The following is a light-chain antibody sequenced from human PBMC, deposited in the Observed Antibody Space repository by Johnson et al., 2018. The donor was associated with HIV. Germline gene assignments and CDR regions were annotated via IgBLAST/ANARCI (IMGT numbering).Light chain of an antibody. J-gene: IGLJ1*01. CDR1: SSNIGSNY. Sequence: HSVLTQPPSVSAAPGQKVTVSCSGSSSNIGSNYVSWYQQLPGTAPKLLIFENNKRPSGIPDRFSGSKSGTSATLGITGLQTGDEADYYCGTWDSSLSAFYFFGTGTKITVL. CDR3: GTWDSSLSAFYF. CDR2: ENN. V-gene: IGLV1-51*02.